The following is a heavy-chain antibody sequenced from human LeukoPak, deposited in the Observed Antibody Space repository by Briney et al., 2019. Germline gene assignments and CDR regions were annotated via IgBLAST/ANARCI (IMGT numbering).Heavy chain of an antibody. CDR3: ARDGVGASDAEYFQH. J-gene: IGHJ1*01. V-gene: IGHV3-30*04. Sequence: PGGSLRLSCAASGFTFSNYAMHWVRQAPGKGLEWVAVISYDGSKKYYADSVKGRFTISRDNSKNTLFLQMNDLRAEDTAVYYCARDGVGASDAEYFQHWGQGTLVTVSS. D-gene: IGHD1-26*01. CDR1: GFTFSNYA. CDR2: ISYDGSKK.